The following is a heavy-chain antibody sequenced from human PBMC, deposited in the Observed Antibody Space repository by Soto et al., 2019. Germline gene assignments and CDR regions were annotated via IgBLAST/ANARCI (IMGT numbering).Heavy chain of an antibody. CDR2: IIPFLGTS. CDR1: GGTFNSDA. D-gene: IGHD2-2*01. V-gene: IGHV1-69*01. CDR3: AREVRYCSSTRCPAWANGMDV. Sequence: QVQLVQSGAEVKQPGSSMKVSCKASGGTFNSDAISWVLQAPGQGLEWMGGIIPFLGTSNYEQKFQGRVTINADESTSIAYMELRSLRSEDTAVYYCAREVRYCSSTRCPAWANGMDVWGQGNTVIVSS. J-gene: IGHJ6*02.